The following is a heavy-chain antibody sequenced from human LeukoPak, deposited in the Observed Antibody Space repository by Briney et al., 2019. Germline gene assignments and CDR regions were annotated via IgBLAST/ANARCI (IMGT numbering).Heavy chain of an antibody. J-gene: IGHJ3*02. Sequence: SETLSLTCTVSGGSISSSSYYWGWIRQPPGKGLEWIGSIYYSGSTYYNPSLKSRVTISVDTSKNQFSLKLRSVTAADTAVYYCARLLNDGGAFDIWGQGTMVTVSS. CDR3: ARLLNDGGAFDI. CDR2: IYYSGST. CDR1: GGSISSSSYY. V-gene: IGHV4-39*01. D-gene: IGHD4-23*01.